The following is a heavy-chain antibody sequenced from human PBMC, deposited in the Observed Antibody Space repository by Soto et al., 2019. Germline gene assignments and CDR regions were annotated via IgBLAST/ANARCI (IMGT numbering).Heavy chain of an antibody. Sequence: QVLLQESGPGLVKPSATLSLTCTVSGCSISSYYWRWIRQPPGKGLEWIGYIYYSGSTNNNPSLTGRVTISVDTAKNQVSLRLSSVTAADTAVYYCARDRYYSVSYNYYGGDVWGQWTTVTVS. CDR1: GCSISSYY. CDR2: IYYSGST. CDR3: ARDRYYSVSYNYYGGDV. D-gene: IGHD1-26*01. J-gene: IGHJ6*02. V-gene: IGHV4-59*01.